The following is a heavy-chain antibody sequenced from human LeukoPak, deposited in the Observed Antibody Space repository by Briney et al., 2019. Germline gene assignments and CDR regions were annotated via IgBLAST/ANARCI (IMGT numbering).Heavy chain of an antibody. D-gene: IGHD3-3*01. CDR1: GGSISTGTFY. V-gene: IGHV4-61*02. J-gene: IGHJ5*02. CDR2: IYSTGST. CDR3: ARGLWSGFAWFDP. Sequence: SQTLSLTCTVSGGSISTGTFYWSWIRQPAGKGLEWIGRIYSTGSTNYNPSLENRVTISIDTSKNHFSLRLTSVTAADTAVYYCARGLWSGFAWFDPWGQGSLVIVSS.